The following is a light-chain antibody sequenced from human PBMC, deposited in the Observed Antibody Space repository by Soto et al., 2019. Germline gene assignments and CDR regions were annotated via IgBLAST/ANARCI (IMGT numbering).Light chain of an antibody. CDR1: QSLLHSTGKTF. V-gene: IGKV2D-29*01. CDR3: MQSIQYPIT. J-gene: IGKJ5*01. CDR2: EVS. Sequence: EIVMTQTQLSLSVTPGQPASVSCRSSQSLLHSTGKTFLSWYLQKPGQPPQFLIYEVSNRFSGVPERFSGSGSGTDFTLKISRVEAEDVGVYYCMQSIQYPITFGQGTRLEI.